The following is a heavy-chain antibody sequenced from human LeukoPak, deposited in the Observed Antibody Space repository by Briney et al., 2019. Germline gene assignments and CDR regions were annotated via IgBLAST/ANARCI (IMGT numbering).Heavy chain of an antibody. J-gene: IGHJ4*02. D-gene: IGHD4-17*01. V-gene: IGHV3-21*01. CDR3: ARAHGDYALDY. CDR1: GFTFSSYN. Sequence: GGSLRLSCAASGFTFSSYNMNWVRQAPGKGLEWVSSISSSSSYIYYADSVKGRFTISRDNAKNSLYLQMNSLRAEDTAVYYCARAHGDYALDYWGQGTLVTVSS. CDR2: ISSSSSYI.